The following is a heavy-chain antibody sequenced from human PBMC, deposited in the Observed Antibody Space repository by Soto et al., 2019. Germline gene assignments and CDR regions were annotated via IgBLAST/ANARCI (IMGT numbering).Heavy chain of an antibody. J-gene: IGHJ6*02. CDR1: GYPFTSYY. Sequence: ASVKVSCKASGYPFTSYYMHWVRQAPGQGLEWMGIINPRGGSTSYAQKFQGRVTMTRDTSTSTVYMELSSLRSEDTAVYYCARDGERDTGLNFYYYLHGMDAWGQGTRVTVSS. D-gene: IGHD1-1*01. CDR2: INPRGGST. V-gene: IGHV1-46*01. CDR3: ARDGERDTGLNFYYYLHGMDA.